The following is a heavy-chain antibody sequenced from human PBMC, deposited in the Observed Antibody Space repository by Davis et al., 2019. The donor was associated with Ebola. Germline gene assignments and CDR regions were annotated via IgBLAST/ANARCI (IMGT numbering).Heavy chain of an antibody. J-gene: IGHJ2*01. CDR2: ISGSDGST. CDR1: GFTFSSYA. D-gene: IGHD6-19*01. Sequence: GGSLRLSCAASGFTFSSYAMSWVRQAPGKGLEWVSAISGSDGSTYYADSVKGRFTISRDNSKNTLYLQMNSLRAEDTAVYYCARDEAITVAGSINWYFDLWGRGTLVPVSS. V-gene: IGHV3-23*01. CDR3: ARDEAITVAGSINWYFDL.